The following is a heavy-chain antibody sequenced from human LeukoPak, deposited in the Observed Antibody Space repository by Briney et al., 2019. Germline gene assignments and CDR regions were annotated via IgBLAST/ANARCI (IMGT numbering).Heavy chain of an antibody. D-gene: IGHD2-2*02. J-gene: IGHJ6*03. CDR1: GYTFTSYD. V-gene: IGHV1-8*01. CDR2: MNPNSGNT. CDR3: ARGYCSSTSCYRGKFYYYYYMDV. Sequence: AASVEDSCKASGYTFTSYDINWVRQAPGQGLEWMGWMNPNSGNTGYAQKFQGRVTMTRNTSISTAYMELSSLRSEDTAVYYCARGYCSSTSCYRGKFYYYYYMDVWGKGTTVTVSS.